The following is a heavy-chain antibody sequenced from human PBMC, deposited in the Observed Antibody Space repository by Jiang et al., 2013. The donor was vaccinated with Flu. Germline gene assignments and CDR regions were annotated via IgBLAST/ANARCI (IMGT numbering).Heavy chain of an antibody. D-gene: IGHD4-17*01. CDR1: GGTFSTDA. CDR2: IIPMFGSA. CDR3: ARRFGDYDRDYYYGLDV. Sequence: SGAEVKKPGSSVKVSCKASGGTFSTDAINWVRQAPGQGLEWMGGIIPMFGSANYAQKLQDRVTITADEFTSTAYMELSSLRSEDTAVYFCARRFGDYDRDYYYGLDVWGQGTTVTVSS. V-gene: IGHV1-69*01. J-gene: IGHJ6*02.